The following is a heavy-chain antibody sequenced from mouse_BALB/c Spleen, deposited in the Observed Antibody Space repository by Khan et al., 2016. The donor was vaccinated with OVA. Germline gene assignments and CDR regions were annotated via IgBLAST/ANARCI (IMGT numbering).Heavy chain of an antibody. Sequence: VQLQESGPELVKPGASVKMSCKISGYTFTDYVITWVKQRTGQGLEWIGEIFPGSGTTYYNEKFKGKATLTADKSSNTVNMQLSSLTSEDSAVYFCARGYDGAWFAYWGQGTLVTVSA. V-gene: IGHV1-77*01. J-gene: IGHJ3*01. CDR1: GYTFTDYV. CDR3: ARGYDGAWFAY. CDR2: IFPGSGTT. D-gene: IGHD1-2*01.